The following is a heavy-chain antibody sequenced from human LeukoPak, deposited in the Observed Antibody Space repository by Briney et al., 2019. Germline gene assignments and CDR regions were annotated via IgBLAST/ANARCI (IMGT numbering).Heavy chain of an antibody. CDR2: IYSGGST. CDR1: GFTVSSNY. Sequence: PGGSLRLSRAASGFTVSSNYMSWVRQAPGKGLERVSVIYSGGSTYYADSVKGRFTISRDNSKNTLYLQMNSLRAEDTAAYYCARSIAAAGTIDYWGQGTLVTVSS. D-gene: IGHD6-13*01. CDR3: ARSIAAAGTIDY. V-gene: IGHV3-66*01. J-gene: IGHJ4*02.